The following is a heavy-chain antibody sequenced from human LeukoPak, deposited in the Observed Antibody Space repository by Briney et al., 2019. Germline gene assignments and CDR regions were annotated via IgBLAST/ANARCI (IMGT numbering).Heavy chain of an antibody. D-gene: IGHD6-19*01. Sequence: GGSPRLSCAASGFTFSNAWMSWVRQAPGKGLEWVGRIKSKTDGGTTDYAAPVKGRFTISRDDSKNTLYLQMNSLKTEDTAVYYCTTNFSSGWYEEYFQHWGQGTLVTVSS. CDR2: IKSKTDGGTT. CDR1: GFTFSNAW. V-gene: IGHV3-15*01. CDR3: TTNFSSGWYEEYFQH. J-gene: IGHJ1*01.